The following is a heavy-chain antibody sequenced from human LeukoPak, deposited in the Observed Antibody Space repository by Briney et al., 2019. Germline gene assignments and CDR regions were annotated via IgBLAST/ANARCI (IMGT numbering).Heavy chain of an antibody. V-gene: IGHV4-39*07. Sequence: SETLSLTCTVSGGSISSSSYSWGWIRQPPGKGQEWIGSIYYSGSTYYNPSLKSRVTISVDTSKNQFSLKLSSVTAAVTAVYYCARGYSSSFAYWGQGTLVTVSS. CDR2: IYYSGST. CDR1: GGSISSSSYS. CDR3: ARGYSSSFAY. J-gene: IGHJ4*02. D-gene: IGHD6-6*01.